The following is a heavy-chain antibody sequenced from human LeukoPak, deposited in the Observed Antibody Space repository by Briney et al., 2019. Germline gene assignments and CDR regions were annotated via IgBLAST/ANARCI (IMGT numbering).Heavy chain of an antibody. V-gene: IGHV3-23*01. CDR2: INNSGGST. D-gene: IGHD3-16*01. Sequence: GGSLRLSCAASGFTFRGYAMNWVRQAPGKGLEWVSVINNSGGSTYYADSVKGRFTISRDNSKNTLFLQMNSLRVEDTAVYYCAKSRVGDYHYQDMDVWGQGTTVTVSS. J-gene: IGHJ6*02. CDR1: GFTFRGYA. CDR3: AKSRVGDYHYQDMDV.